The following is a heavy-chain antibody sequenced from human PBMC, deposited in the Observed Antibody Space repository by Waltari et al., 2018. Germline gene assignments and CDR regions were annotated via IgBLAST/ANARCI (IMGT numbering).Heavy chain of an antibody. CDR2: INSDGSST. Sequence: EVQLVESGGGLVQPGGSLRLSCAASGFTFSSYWMHWVRQAPGKGLVWVSRINSDGSSTSYADSVKGRFTISRDNAKNTLYLQMNSLRAEDTAVYYCVYSGSYLRYFDYWGQGTLVTVSS. CDR3: VYSGSYLRYFDY. V-gene: IGHV3-74*01. CDR1: GFTFSSYW. D-gene: IGHD1-26*01. J-gene: IGHJ4*02.